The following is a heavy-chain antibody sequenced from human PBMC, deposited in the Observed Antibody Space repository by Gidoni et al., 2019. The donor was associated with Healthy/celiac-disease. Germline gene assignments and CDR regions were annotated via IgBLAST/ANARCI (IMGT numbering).Heavy chain of an antibody. J-gene: IGHJ4*02. CDR1: GFTFDDYA. V-gene: IGHV3-9*01. CDR3: AKDMTRDSSGYSPAGAPPGTDY. CDR2: ISWNSGSI. D-gene: IGHD3-22*01. Sequence: EVQLVESGGGLVQPGRSLRLSCAASGFTFDDYAMHWVRQAPGKGLEWVSGISWNSGSIGYADSVKGRFTISRDNAKNSLYLQMNSLRAEDTALYYCAKDMTRDSSGYSPAGAPPGTDYWGQGTLVTVSS.